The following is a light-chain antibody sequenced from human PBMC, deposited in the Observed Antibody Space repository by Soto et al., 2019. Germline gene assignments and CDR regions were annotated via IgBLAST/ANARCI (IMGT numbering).Light chain of an antibody. J-gene: IGKJ4*01. CDR3: RQYGSSPVT. CDR1: QSVGSD. Sequence: EIVMTQSPATLSVSPGERATLSCRASQSVGSDLAWYQQKPGQAPRLVIYGASSRATGIPDRFSGSGSGTDFTLTISRLEPEDFAVYYCRQYGSSPVTFGGGTKVDIK. CDR2: GAS. V-gene: IGKV3-20*01.